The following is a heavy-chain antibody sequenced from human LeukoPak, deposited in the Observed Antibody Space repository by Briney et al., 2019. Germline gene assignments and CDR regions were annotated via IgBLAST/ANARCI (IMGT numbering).Heavy chain of an antibody. CDR2: IYYSGST. CDR3: ARDSHYGDLGYDY. CDR1: GGSISSYY. D-gene: IGHD4-17*01. V-gene: IGHV4-59*12. Sequence: SETLSLTCTVSGGSISSYYWSWIRQPPGKGLEWIGYIYYSGSTNYNPSLKSRVTMSVDTSKNQFSLKLSSVTAADTAVYYCARDSHYGDLGYDYWGQGTLVTVSS. J-gene: IGHJ4*02.